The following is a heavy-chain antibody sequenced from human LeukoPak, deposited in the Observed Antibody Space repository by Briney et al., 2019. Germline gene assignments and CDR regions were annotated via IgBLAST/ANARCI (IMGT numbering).Heavy chain of an antibody. CDR1: GFTFSSYA. J-gene: IGHJ4*02. V-gene: IGHV3-23*01. D-gene: IGHD3-22*01. CDR3: AKDPNYYDSSGSFDY. Sequence: GGSLRLSCAASGFTFSSYAMSWVRQAPGKGLEWVSAISGSGGSTYYADSVKGRFTISRDNSKNTLYLQMNSLRAEDTAVYYCAKDPNYYDSSGSFDYWGQGTLVTVSS. CDR2: ISGSGGST.